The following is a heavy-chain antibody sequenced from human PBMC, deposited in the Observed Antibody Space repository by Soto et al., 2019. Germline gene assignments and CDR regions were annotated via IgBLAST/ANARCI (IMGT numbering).Heavy chain of an antibody. D-gene: IGHD5-12*01. J-gene: IGHJ3*02. CDR3: AREGLRLSGGAFDI. CDR2: IYTSGST. CDR1: GGSISSYY. Sequence: SSETLSLTCTVSGGSISSYYWSWIRQPAGKGLEWIGRIYTSGSTNYNPSLKSRVTMSVDTSKNQFSLKLSSVTAADTAVYYCAREGLRLSGGAFDIWGQGTMVTVSS. V-gene: IGHV4-4*07.